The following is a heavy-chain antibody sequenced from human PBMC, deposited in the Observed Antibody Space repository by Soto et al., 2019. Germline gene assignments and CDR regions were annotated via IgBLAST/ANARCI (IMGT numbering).Heavy chain of an antibody. CDR2: IYSGGST. J-gene: IGHJ6*02. V-gene: IGHV3-53*02. CDR1: GFTVSSNY. D-gene: IGHD6-19*01. CDR3: ARIARSPIAVAGTITYYYGMDV. Sequence: EVQLVETGGGLIQPGGSLRLSCAASGFTVSSNYMSWVRQAPGKGLEWVSVIYSGGSTYYADSVKGRFTISRDNSKNTLYLQMNSLRAEDTAVYYCARIARSPIAVAGTITYYYGMDVWGQGTTVTVSS.